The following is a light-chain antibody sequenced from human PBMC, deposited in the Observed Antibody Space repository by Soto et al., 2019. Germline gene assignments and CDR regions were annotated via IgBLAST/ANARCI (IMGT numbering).Light chain of an antibody. V-gene: IGLV2-11*01. CDR3: CSYAGSYTYV. Sequence: FVLSQPRSLSRSPGQSVTTPPPGNSRDVGGYNYVSWYQQHPGKAPKLMIYDVSKRPSGVPDRFSGSKSGNTASLTVSGLQAEDEADYYCCSYAGSYTYVFGTGTKVTV. J-gene: IGLJ1*01. CDR2: DVS. CDR1: SRDVGGYNY.